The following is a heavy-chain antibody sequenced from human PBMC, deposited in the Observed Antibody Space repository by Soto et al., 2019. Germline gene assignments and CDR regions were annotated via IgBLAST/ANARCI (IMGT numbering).Heavy chain of an antibody. CDR3: ARVGLLWFGDVDY. Sequence: SETLSLTCTVSGGSISSGDYYWSWIRQPPGKGLEWIGYIYYSGSTYYNPSLKSRVTISVDTSKNQFSLKLSSVTAADTAVYYCARVGLLWFGDVDYWGQGTLVTVSS. V-gene: IGHV4-30-4*01. D-gene: IGHD3-10*01. J-gene: IGHJ4*02. CDR1: GGSISSGDYY. CDR2: IYYSGST.